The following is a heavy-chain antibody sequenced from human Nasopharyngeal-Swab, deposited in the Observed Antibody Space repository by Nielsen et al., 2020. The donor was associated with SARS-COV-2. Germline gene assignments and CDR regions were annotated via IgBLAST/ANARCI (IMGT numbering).Heavy chain of an antibody. V-gene: IGHV3-30-3*01. CDR2: ISYDGSNK. Sequence: SWAASGFTFSSYAMHWVRQAPGKGLEWVAVISYDGSNKYYADSVKGRFTISRDNSKNTLYLQMNSLRAEDTAVYYCAREMDVWGQGTTVTVSS. CDR1: GFTFSSYA. CDR3: AREMDV. J-gene: IGHJ6*02.